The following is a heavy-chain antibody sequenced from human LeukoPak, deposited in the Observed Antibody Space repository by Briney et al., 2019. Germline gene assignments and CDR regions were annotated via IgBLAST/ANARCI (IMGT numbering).Heavy chain of an antibody. CDR2: IKQDGSEK. V-gene: IGHV3-7*01. CDR1: GFTFSSYW. CDR3: ARDLRPPYDFLTRTVTYYYGMDV. Sequence: TGGSLRLSCAASGFTFSSYWMSWVRQAPGKGLEWVANIKQDGSEKYYVDSVKGRFTISRDNAKNSLYLQMNSLRAEDTAVYYCARDLRPPYDFLTRTVTYYYGMDVWGQGTTVTVSS. D-gene: IGHD3-9*01. J-gene: IGHJ6*02.